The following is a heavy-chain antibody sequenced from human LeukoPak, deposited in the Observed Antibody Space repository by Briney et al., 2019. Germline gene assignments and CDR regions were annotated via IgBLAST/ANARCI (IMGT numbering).Heavy chain of an antibody. CDR2: TNSDGSIT. CDR3: ARYLRKLYGRGGDYYFYMDV. Sequence: GGSLRLSCAVSGFTFSGHWMFWVRQAPGKGLAWVSSTNSDGSITGYTDSVKGRFTVSRDNAKNSLYLQMNSLKAEDTALFYCARYLRKLYGRGGDYYFYMDVWGKGTTVTVSS. J-gene: IGHJ6*03. D-gene: IGHD4-17*01. CDR1: GFTFSGHW. V-gene: IGHV3-74*01.